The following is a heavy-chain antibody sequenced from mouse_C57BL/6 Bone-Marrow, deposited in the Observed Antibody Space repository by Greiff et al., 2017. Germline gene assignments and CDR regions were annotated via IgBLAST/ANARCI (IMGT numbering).Heavy chain of an antibody. CDR1: GYTFTSYW. V-gene: IGHV1-55*01. D-gene: IGHD2-4*01. CDR2: IYPGSGST. J-gene: IGHJ4*01. CDR3: ARRPYDYDEGPYAMDY. Sequence: QVQLQQSGAELVKPGASVKMSCKASGYTFTSYWITWVKQRPGQGLEWIGDIYPGSGSTNYNEKFKSKATLTVDTSSSTAYMQLSSLTSEDSAVYYCARRPYDYDEGPYAMDYWGQGTSVTVSS.